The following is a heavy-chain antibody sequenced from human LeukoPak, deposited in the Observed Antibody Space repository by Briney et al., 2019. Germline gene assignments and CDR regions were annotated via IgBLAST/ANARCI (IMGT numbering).Heavy chain of an antibody. V-gene: IGHV4-30-2*01. CDR1: GGSISSGGYY. J-gene: IGHJ4*02. CDR2: IYHSGST. Sequence: SETLSLTCTVSGGSISSGGYYWSWIRQPPGKGLEWIGYIYHSGSTYYNPSLKSRVTISVDRSKNQFSLKLSSVTAADTAVYYCAREPYHCSSTSCYPLGDYWGQGTLVTVSS. D-gene: IGHD2-2*01. CDR3: AREPYHCSSTSCYPLGDY.